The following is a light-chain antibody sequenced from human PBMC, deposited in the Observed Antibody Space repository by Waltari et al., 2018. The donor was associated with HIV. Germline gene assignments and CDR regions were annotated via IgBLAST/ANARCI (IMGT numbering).Light chain of an antibody. Sequence: QSALTQPASVSGSPGQPLPLSCTWPSNDLGSLTYVSWHQQHPGEAPKLIIHDVSDRPSGISNRFSGSKSGNTASLTISGLQTEDEADYYCSSYTSSTTYVFGTGTRVTVL. CDR2: DVS. V-gene: IGLV2-14*03. CDR1: SNDLGSLTY. CDR3: SSYTSSTTYV. J-gene: IGLJ1*01.